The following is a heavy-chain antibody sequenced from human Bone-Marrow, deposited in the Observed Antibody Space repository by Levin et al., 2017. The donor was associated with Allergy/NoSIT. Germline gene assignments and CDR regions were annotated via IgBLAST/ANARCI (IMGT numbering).Heavy chain of an antibody. CDR2: INSDGSIT. J-gene: IGHJ4*02. Sequence: HPGGSLRLSCAASGFAFSSNWMHWVRQVPGKGLVWVSRINSDGSITYYADSVQGRFIISRDNGKSTVYLQMNSLRPDDTAIYYCARDHHYGDWGQGSLVTVSP. CDR1: GFAFSSNW. V-gene: IGHV3-74*01. D-gene: IGHD3-16*01. CDR3: ARDHHYGD.